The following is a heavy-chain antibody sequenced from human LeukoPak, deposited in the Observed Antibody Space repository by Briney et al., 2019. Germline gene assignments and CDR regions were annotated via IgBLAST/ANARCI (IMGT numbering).Heavy chain of an antibody. V-gene: IGHV3-48*04. CDR3: ARGGLTAAGDY. D-gene: IGHD6-13*01. Sequence: PGGSLRLSCAASGFTFSSYSMNWVRQAPGKGLEWVSYISSSISVIYYADSVKGRFTISRDNAKNTLYLQMNSLRADDTAVCYCARGGLTAAGDYWGQGTLVTVSS. CDR2: ISSSISVI. CDR1: GFTFSSYS. J-gene: IGHJ4*02.